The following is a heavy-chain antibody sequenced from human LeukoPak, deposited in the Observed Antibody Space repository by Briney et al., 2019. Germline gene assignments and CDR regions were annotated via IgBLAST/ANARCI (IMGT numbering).Heavy chain of an antibody. J-gene: IGHJ4*02. CDR3: AKGHYDILTGYFFDY. V-gene: IGHV3-23*01. CDR1: GFTFSSYG. Sequence: GGSLRLSCAASGFTFSSYGMSWVRQAPGKGLEWVSAISGSGGSTYYADSVKGRFTISRDNSKNTLYLQMNSLRAEDTAVYYCAKGHYDILTGYFFDYWGQGTLVTVSS. D-gene: IGHD3-9*01. CDR2: ISGSGGST.